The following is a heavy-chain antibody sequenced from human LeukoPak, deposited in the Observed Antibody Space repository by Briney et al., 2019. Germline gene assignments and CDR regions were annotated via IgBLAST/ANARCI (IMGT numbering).Heavy chain of an antibody. V-gene: IGHV3-23*01. J-gene: IGHJ4*02. CDR2: ISGRGGSRT. Sequence: SGGSLRLSCAASGFSFRNYGMNWVRQAPGKGLEWVSTISGRGGSRTYYADSVKGWFTISRDNSNNTLYLQMNSLRAGDTAVYYCAKDRGFSYGLANDFWGQGTLVTVSS. CDR1: GFSFRNYG. D-gene: IGHD5-18*01. CDR3: AKDRGFSYGLANDF.